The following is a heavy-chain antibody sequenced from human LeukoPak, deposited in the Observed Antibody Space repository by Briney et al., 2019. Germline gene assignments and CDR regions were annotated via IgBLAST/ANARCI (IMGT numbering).Heavy chain of an antibody. D-gene: IGHD2-2*01. CDR3: ARDHGKYCSSTSCYAWYYYGMDV. CDR2: ISYDGSNR. V-gene: IGHV3-30*04. CDR1: GFTFSSYA. Sequence: GRSLRLSCAASGFTFSSYAMHWVRQAPGKGLEWVAVISYDGSNRYYADSVKGRLTISRDNSKNTLYLQMNSLRAEDTAVYYCARDHGKYCSSTSCYAWYYYGMDVWGKGTTVTVSS. J-gene: IGHJ6*04.